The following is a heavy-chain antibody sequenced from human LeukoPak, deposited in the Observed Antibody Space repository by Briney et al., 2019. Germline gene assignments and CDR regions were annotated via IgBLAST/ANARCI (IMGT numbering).Heavy chain of an antibody. J-gene: IGHJ4*02. CDR2: ISSSSSYI. CDR3: ARDTTITLDY. CDR1: GFTFSSYS. D-gene: IGHD5-12*01. V-gene: IGHV3-21*04. Sequence: PGGSLRLSCAASGFTFSSYSMNWVRQAPGKGLEWVSSISSSSSYIYYADSVKGRFTISRDNSKNTLYLQMNSLRAEDTAVYYCARDTTITLDYWGQGTLVTVSS.